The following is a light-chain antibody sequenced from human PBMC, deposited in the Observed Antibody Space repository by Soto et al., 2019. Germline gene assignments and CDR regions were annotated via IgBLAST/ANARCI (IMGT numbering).Light chain of an antibody. J-gene: IGKJ1*01. V-gene: IGKV3-20*01. CDR1: QSVNSNY. Sequence: DIVLTQSPGTLSLSPGERATLSCSASQSVNSNYLAWYQQKPGQAPRLLIYGASTRSTGITDRFSGSGSGAGFTLTISRLEPEDFEVYYCQQYGNSPRTFGQGTKVEIK. CDR3: QQYGNSPRT. CDR2: GAS.